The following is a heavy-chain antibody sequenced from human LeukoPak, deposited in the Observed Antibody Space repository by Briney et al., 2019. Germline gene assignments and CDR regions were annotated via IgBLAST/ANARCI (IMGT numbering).Heavy chain of an antibody. CDR3: ARQNFHFFDF. CDR2: IFYSGHT. D-gene: IGHD2/OR15-2a*01. V-gene: IGHV4-38-2*02. CDR1: IYSISDGYY. Sequence: SETLSLTCTVSIYSISDGYYWGWVRQLPGKGLEWIAAIFYSGHTYYNPSLKTRVTISLDTSKNQFSLKLTSMTAADTAAYFCARQNFHFFDFWGQGTLVAVSS. J-gene: IGHJ4*02.